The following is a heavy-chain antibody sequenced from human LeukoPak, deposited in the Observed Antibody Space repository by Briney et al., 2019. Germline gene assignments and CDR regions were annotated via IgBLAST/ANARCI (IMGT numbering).Heavy chain of an antibody. V-gene: IGHV3-30*18. D-gene: IGHD2-2*01. J-gene: IGHJ6*02. CDR3: AKDATGYCSSTSCPLRRGYYYYGMDV. CDR2: ISYDGSNK. CDR1: GFTFSSYG. Sequence: PGRSLRLSCAASGFTFSSYGMHWVRQAPGKGLEWVAVISYDGSNKYYADSVKGRFTIPRDNSKNTLYLQMNSLRAEDTAVYYCAKDATGYCSSTSCPLRRGYYYYGMDVWGQGTTVTVSS.